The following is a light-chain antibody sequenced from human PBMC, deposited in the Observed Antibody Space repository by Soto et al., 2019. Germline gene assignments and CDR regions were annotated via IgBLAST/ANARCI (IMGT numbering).Light chain of an antibody. V-gene: IGKV3-15*01. CDR1: QSISSN. CDR2: RTS. Sequence: EIVMTQSPATLSVSPGERATLSCRASQSISSNLAWYQQKPGQAPRLLMFRTSSRATGFPARFSGSGSGTEFNLTISSLQSXXXXVYYCQQYNNWPRATFGGGTKVEIK. CDR3: QQYNNWPRAT. J-gene: IGKJ4*01.